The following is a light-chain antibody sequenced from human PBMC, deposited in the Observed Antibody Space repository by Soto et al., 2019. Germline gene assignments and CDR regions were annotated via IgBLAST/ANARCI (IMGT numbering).Light chain of an antibody. Sequence: EIVSTQSPATLSLSPGERATLSCRASQSVGSSLAWYQQKPGQAPRLLIYDASNRATGIPARFSGSGSGTDFTLTIGSLEPDDFAVYYCQQRSNWQYTFGQGTRLDIK. CDR3: QQRSNWQYT. V-gene: IGKV3-11*01. CDR2: DAS. CDR1: QSVGSS. J-gene: IGKJ2*01.